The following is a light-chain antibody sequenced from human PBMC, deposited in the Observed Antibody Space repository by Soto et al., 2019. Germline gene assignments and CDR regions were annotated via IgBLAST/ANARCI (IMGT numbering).Light chain of an antibody. CDR2: AAS. Sequence: DIRMTQSPSSLSASVGDRVTITCRASQNIARYVNWYQQKPGKAPKLLIHAASNLESGVPSRFSGRGSGTDFTLTITSLRPEDFATYYCQQSHSVPQTFGQGTKVES. J-gene: IGKJ1*01. CDR3: QQSHSVPQT. CDR1: QNIARY. V-gene: IGKV1-39*01.